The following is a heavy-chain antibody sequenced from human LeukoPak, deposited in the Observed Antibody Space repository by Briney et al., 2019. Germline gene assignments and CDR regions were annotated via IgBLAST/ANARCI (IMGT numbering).Heavy chain of an antibody. CDR1: GGTFSRYA. CDR2: IIPIFGTA. Sequence: SVKVSCKASGGTFSRYAISWVRQAPGQGLEWMGGIIPIFGTANYAQKFQGRVTITTDESTSTAYMELSSLRSEDTAVYYCARGSGSYHYYFDYWGQGTLVTVSS. D-gene: IGHD1-26*01. V-gene: IGHV1-69*05. J-gene: IGHJ4*02. CDR3: ARGSGSYHYYFDY.